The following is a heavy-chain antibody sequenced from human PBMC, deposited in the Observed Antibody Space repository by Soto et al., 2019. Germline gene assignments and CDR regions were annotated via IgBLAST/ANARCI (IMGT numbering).Heavy chain of an antibody. CDR3: ARAERDYGDYAGWFDP. CDR1: GGTFSSYA. J-gene: IGHJ5*02. V-gene: IGHV1-69*13. CDR2: IIPIFGTA. Sequence: ASVKVSCKASGGTFSSYAIRWVRQAPGRGLEWMGGIIPIFGTANYAQKFQGRVTITADESTSTAYMELSSLRSEDTAVYYCARAERDYGDYAGWFDPWGQGTLVTVSS. D-gene: IGHD4-17*01.